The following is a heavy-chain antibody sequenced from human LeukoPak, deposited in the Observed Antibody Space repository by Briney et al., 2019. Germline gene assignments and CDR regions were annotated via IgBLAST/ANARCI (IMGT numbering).Heavy chain of an antibody. CDR3: ARAQVPDYYDSSGYASFDY. V-gene: IGHV1-69*04. Sequence: GASVTVSCKASGGTFSSYAISWVRQAPGQGLEWMGRIIPIFGIENYAQKFQGRVTITADKSTSTAYMELSSLRSEDTAVYYCARAQVPDYYDSSGYASFDYWGQGTLVTVSS. D-gene: IGHD3-22*01. J-gene: IGHJ4*02. CDR1: GGTFSSYA. CDR2: IIPIFGIE.